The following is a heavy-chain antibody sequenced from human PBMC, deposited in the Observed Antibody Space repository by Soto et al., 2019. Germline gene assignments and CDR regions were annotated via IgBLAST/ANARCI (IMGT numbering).Heavy chain of an antibody. V-gene: IGHV2-5*02. CDR2: IYWDDDK. CDR1: GFSLSTSGVG. J-gene: IGHJ4*02. CDR3: ARTAWGLGYCSGGSCYSLDY. D-gene: IGHD2-15*01. Sequence: QITLKESGPTLVKPKQTLTLTCTFSGFSLSTSGVGVRWIRQPPGKALEWLALIYWDDDKRYSPPLKSRLTITKDSSKSHVAFTMTNMDPVDTSTYSGARTAWGLGYCSGGSCYSLDYSGQGTLVAVSS.